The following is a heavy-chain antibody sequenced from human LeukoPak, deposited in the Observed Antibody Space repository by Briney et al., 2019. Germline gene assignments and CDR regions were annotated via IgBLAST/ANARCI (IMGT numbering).Heavy chain of an antibody. V-gene: IGHV1-18*01. Sequence: GASVKVSCKASGYTFTSYGISWVRQAPGQGLEWMGWISAYNGNTNYAQKLQGRVTMTTDTSTSTAYMELRSLRSDDTAVYYCARDRGLLTGARRSWYFDLWGRGTLVTVSS. CDR1: GYTFTSYG. J-gene: IGHJ2*01. CDR3: ARDRGLLTGARRSWYFDL. D-gene: IGHD7-27*01. CDR2: ISAYNGNT.